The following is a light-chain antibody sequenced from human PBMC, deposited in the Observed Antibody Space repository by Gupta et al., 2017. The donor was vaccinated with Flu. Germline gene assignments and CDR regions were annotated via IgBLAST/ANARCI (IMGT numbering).Light chain of an antibody. CDR3: QASDSSGNQGV. Sequence: GQTARMTGEGSNRGMKSGYWFQQRPGQAPVLVVYADSGRPSGIPERFSGSNTETPATLTIRRVEAGDEADYYCQASDSSGNQGVFGGGTKLTVL. J-gene: IGLJ2*01. CDR1: NRGMKS. V-gene: IGLV3-21*02. CDR2: ADS.